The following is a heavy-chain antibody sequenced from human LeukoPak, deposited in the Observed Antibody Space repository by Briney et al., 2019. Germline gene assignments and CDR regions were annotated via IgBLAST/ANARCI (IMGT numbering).Heavy chain of an antibody. CDR1: GGSISGGGYY. D-gene: IGHD3-22*01. CDR3: ARGCKDDRGRGLYYFDY. CDR2: IYYSGST. J-gene: IGHJ4*02. Sequence: PSQTLSLTCTVSGGSISGGGYYWSWIRQHPGKGLEWIGYIYYSGSTYYNPSLKSRVIISVDTSKNQFSLKLSSVTAADTAVYYCARGCKDDRGRGLYYFDYWGQGTLVTVSS. V-gene: IGHV4-31*03.